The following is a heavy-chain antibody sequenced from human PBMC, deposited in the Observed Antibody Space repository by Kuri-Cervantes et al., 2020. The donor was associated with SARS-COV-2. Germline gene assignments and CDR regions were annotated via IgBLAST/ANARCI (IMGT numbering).Heavy chain of an antibody. CDR1: GGSISSYY. CDR2: IYYSGST. CDR3: ARRWFDFWSGYYIFDY. J-gene: IGHJ4*02. Sequence: SETLSLTCTVSGGSISSYYWGWIRQPPGKRLEWIGSIYYSGSTYYNPSLKSRVTISVDTSKNQFSLKLSSVTAADTAVYYCARRWFDFWSGYYIFDYWGQGTLVTVSS. D-gene: IGHD3-3*01. V-gene: IGHV4-39*01.